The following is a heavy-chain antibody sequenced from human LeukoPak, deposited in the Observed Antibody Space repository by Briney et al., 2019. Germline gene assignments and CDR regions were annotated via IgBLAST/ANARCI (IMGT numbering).Heavy chain of an antibody. CDR3: AKLVAEQWASDAFDI. CDR2: ISYDGSNK. D-gene: IGHD6-19*01. CDR1: GFTFSSYA. J-gene: IGHJ3*02. Sequence: PGGSLRLSCAASGFTFSSYAIHWVRQAPGKGLEWVAVISYDGSNKYYADSVKGRFTISRDNSKNTLYLQMNSLTAEDTAVYYCAKLVAEQWASDAFDIWGQGTMVTVSS. V-gene: IGHV3-30-3*02.